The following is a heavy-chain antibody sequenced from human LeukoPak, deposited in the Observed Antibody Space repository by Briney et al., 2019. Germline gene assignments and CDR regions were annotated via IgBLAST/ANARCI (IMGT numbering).Heavy chain of an antibody. CDR1: GASISSFH. CDR2: IYSSGST. J-gene: IGHJ4*02. CDR3: ARKDGDY. V-gene: IGHV4-4*07. Sequence: SETMSLTCAVSGASISSFHWTWFRQPAGRGLEWIGLIYSSGSTLYNPPLQSRVAMSVDMTKDQLSLKLTSVTAADAATYYCARKDGDYWGQGTLVTVSS.